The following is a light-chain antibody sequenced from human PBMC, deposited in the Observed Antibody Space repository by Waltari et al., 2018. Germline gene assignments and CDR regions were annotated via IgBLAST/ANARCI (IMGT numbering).Light chain of an antibody. Sequence: DIQMTQSPSTLSASVGDRVTITCRASQGISSWLAWYQQKPGKAPMLLIYKASSLESGVPSRFSGSGSGTEFTLTISSLQPDDFATYYCQQYNSYPWTFGQGTKVEIK. V-gene: IGKV1-5*03. CDR1: QGISSW. J-gene: IGKJ1*01. CDR3: QQYNSYPWT. CDR2: KAS.